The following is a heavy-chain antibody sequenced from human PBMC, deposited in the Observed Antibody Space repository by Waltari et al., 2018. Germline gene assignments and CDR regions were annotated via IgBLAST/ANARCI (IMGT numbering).Heavy chain of an antibody. CDR3: ARDSPEYYDFWSGYYITSWFDP. CDR1: GGSISSSSYY. CDR2: IYYSGST. Sequence: QLQLQESGPGLVKPSETLSLTCTVSGGSISSSSYYWGWIRQPPGKGLEWIGSIYYSGSTYYNPALKSRVTRSVDTSKNQFSLKLSSVTAADTAVYYCARDSPEYYDFWSGYYITSWFDPWGQGTLVTVSS. V-gene: IGHV4-39*07. D-gene: IGHD3-3*01. J-gene: IGHJ5*02.